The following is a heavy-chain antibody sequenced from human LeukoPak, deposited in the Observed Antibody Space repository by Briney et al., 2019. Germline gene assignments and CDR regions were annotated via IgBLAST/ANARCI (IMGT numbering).Heavy chain of an antibody. D-gene: IGHD4-11*01. V-gene: IGHV3-7*03. Sequence: GGSLRLSCAASGFTFSSYWMSWVRQAPGKGLEWVANIKEDGSQKYYVDSVKGRFTISRDNAKHSLYLQMNSLRAEDTAVYYCAKNLQYLRDQGDYWGQGTLVTVSS. CDR1: GFTFSSYW. CDR2: IKEDGSQK. CDR3: AKNLQYLRDQGDY. J-gene: IGHJ4*02.